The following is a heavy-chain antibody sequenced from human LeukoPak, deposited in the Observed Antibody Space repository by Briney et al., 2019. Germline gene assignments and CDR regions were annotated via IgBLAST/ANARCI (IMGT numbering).Heavy chain of an antibody. V-gene: IGHV4-59*01. D-gene: IGHD3-10*01. J-gene: IGHJ6*02. CDR3: ARAGYYGSGSYGYYYYGMDV. Sequence: SETLSLTCTVSGGSISSYYWSWIRQPPGKGLEWIGYIYYSGSTNYNPSLKSRVTISVDTSKNQFSLKLSSVTAADTAVYCCARAGYYGSGSYGYYYYGMDVWGQGTTVTVSS. CDR2: IYYSGST. CDR1: GGSISSYY.